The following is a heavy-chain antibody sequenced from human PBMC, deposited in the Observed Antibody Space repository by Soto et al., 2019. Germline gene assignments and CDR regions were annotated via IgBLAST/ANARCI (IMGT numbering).Heavy chain of an antibody. CDR3: TTSITMIVVRNY. CDR1: GFTFSNAW. D-gene: IGHD3-22*01. J-gene: IGHJ4*02. V-gene: IGHV3-15*07. CDR2: INSKTDGGTT. Sequence: EVQLVESGGGLVKPGGSLRLSCAASGFTFSNAWMNWVRQAPAKGLEWVGRINSKTDGGTTDYAAPVKGRFTISRDDSKNTLYLQMNSRKTADPAVYYCTTSITMIVVRNYWGQGTLVTFSS.